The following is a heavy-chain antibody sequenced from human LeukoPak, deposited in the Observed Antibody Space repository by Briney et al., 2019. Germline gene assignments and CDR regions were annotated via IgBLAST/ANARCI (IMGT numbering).Heavy chain of an antibody. CDR2: INPNSGGT. CDR3: ARGLKYYYGSGSSTNWFDP. D-gene: IGHD3-10*01. CDR1: GYTFTGYY. V-gene: IGHV1-2*02. Sequence: GASVKVSCKASGYTFTGYYMHWVRQAPGQGLEWMGWINPNSGGTNYAQKFQGRVTMTRDTSISTAYMELSRLRSDDTAVYYCARGLKYYYGSGSSTNWFDPWGQGTLVTVSS. J-gene: IGHJ5*02.